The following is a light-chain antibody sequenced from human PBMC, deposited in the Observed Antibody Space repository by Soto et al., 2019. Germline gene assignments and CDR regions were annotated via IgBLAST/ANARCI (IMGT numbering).Light chain of an antibody. CDR1: QGIRND. Sequence: AIQMTQSPSSLSASVGDRVTITCRASQGIRNDLGWYQQKPGKAPKLLIYAASSLQSGVPSRFSGSGSGTDFTHTISRLQPEDFATYYCLQDYNYPFTFGPGTKVDIK. J-gene: IGKJ3*01. V-gene: IGKV1-6*01. CDR2: AAS. CDR3: LQDYNYPFT.